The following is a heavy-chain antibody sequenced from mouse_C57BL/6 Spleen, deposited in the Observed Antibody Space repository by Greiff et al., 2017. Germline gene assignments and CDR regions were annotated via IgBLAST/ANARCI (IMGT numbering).Heavy chain of an antibody. V-gene: IGHV5-6*01. J-gene: IGHJ3*01. CDR2: ISSGGSYT. CDR3: ARHKGSDGPFAY. Sequence: EVQGVESGGDLVKPGGSLKLSCAASGFTFSSYGMSWVRQTPDKRLEWVATISSGGSYTYYPDGVKGRFTISSDNAKNTLYLQMSSLKSEDTAMYSCARHKGSDGPFAYWGQGTLVTVSA. D-gene: IGHD2-3*01. CDR1: GFTFSSYG.